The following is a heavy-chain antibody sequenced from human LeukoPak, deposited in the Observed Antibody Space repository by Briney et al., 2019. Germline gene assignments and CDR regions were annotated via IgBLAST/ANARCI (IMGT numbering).Heavy chain of an antibody. Sequence: HAGGSLRLSCAASGFTVSSNYMSWVRQAPGKGLEWVSVIYSGGSTYYADSVKGRFTISRDNSKNTLYLQMNSLRAEDTAVYYCAGSSSWHELDYWGQGTLVTVSS. J-gene: IGHJ4*02. D-gene: IGHD6-13*01. CDR2: IYSGGST. V-gene: IGHV3-66*01. CDR1: GFTVSSNY. CDR3: AGSSSWHELDY.